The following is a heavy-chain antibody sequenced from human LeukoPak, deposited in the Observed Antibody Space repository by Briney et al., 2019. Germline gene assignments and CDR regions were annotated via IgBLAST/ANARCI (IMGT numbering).Heavy chain of an antibody. CDR3: AKEGAVAGTVDY. CDR1: GFTFSNYA. V-gene: IGHV3-23*01. D-gene: IGHD6-19*01. Sequence: PGGSLRLSCAASGFTFSNYAMTWVRQAPGKGLEWVSAIIGSGGSTCYADSVKGRFTISRDNSRNTLYLQMNSLRVDDTAVYYCAKEGAVAGTVDYWGQGTLVTVSS. CDR2: IIGSGGST. J-gene: IGHJ4*02.